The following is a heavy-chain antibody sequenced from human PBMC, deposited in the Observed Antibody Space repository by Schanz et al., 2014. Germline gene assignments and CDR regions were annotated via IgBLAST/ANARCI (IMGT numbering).Heavy chain of an antibody. CDR3: AKVDRTRYYAMDV. CDR2: IIPILDKT. J-gene: IGHJ6*02. D-gene: IGHD3-9*01. Sequence: QVQLVPSGAEVMKPGSSVKVSCKASGGPFSSYTINWVRQAPGQGLEWMGRIIPILDKTNYAQKFQGRVTMTADKSTSTVYMEVSGLRSEDTAVYYCAKVDRTRYYAMDVWGQGTTVTVSS. V-gene: IGHV1-69*08. CDR1: GGPFSSYT.